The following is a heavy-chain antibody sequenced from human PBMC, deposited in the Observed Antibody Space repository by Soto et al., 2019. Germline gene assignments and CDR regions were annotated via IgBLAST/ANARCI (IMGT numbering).Heavy chain of an antibody. Sequence: GGSLRLSCAASGFTFSSYWMSWVRQAPGKGLEWVANIKQDGSEKYYVDSVKGRFTISRDNAKNSLYLQMNSLRAEDTAVYYCAREGPYYYDSSGYSFDYWGQGTLVTVS. CDR3: AREGPYYYDSSGYSFDY. D-gene: IGHD3-22*01. V-gene: IGHV3-7*05. J-gene: IGHJ4*02. CDR2: IKQDGSEK. CDR1: GFTFSSYW.